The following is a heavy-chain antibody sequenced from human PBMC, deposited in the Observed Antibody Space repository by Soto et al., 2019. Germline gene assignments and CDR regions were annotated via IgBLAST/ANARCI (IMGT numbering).Heavy chain of an antibody. CDR2: NSAYNGNT. CDR3: ARDTSTPDPFRVFDY. Sequence: QVQLVQSGAEVKKPGASVKVSCKASGYTFTSYGISWVRQAPGQGLEWMGWNSAYNGNTNYAQKLQGRVTMTTHTSTRTAYMQLRSLRSDDTAVYYCARDTSTPDPFRVFDYWGQGTLVTVSS. CDR1: GYTFTSYG. V-gene: IGHV1-18*01. D-gene: IGHD3-10*01. J-gene: IGHJ4*02.